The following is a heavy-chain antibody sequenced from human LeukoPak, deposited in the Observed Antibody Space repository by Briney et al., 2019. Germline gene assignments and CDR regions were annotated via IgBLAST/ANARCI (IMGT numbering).Heavy chain of an antibody. D-gene: IGHD3-3*01. CDR2: ISYDGSNK. CDR1: GFTFSSYG. V-gene: IGHV3-30*18. Sequence: GRSLRLSCAASGFTFSSYGMHWVRQAPGKGLEWVAVISYDGSNKYYADSVKGRFTISRGNSKNTLYLQMNSLRAEDTAVYYCAKDLGDVLRFLEHMDVWGQGTTVTVSS. CDR3: AKDLGDVLRFLEHMDV. J-gene: IGHJ6*02.